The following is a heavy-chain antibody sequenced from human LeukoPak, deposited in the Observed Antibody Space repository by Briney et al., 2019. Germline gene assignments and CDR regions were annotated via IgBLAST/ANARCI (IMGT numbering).Heavy chain of an antibody. Sequence: ASVKVSRKASGYTFTSYGISWVRQAPGQGLEWMGWISAYNGNTNYAQKLQGRVTMTTDTSTSTAYMELRSLRSDDSAVYYCARDLRAAAGNWFDPWGQGTLVTVSS. V-gene: IGHV1-18*01. J-gene: IGHJ5*02. CDR2: ISAYNGNT. CDR1: GYTFTSYG. D-gene: IGHD6-13*01. CDR3: ARDLRAAAGNWFDP.